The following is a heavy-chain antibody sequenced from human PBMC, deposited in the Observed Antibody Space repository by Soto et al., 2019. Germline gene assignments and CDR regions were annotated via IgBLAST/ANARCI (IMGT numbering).Heavy chain of an antibody. CDR1: GGTFSPSA. J-gene: IGHJ4*02. CDR3: ASGIQLWLRRINNGYSG. V-gene: IGHV1-69*12. CDR2: IIPMFGTA. D-gene: IGHD5-18*01. Sequence: QVQLVQSGAEVKKPESSVKVSCKAPGGTFSPSAISWVRQAPGQGLEWMGGIIPMFGTANYAQRFQDRVTITADETTNTVYMERSSLRSEATAVYFCASGIQLWLRRINNGYSGWGQGTLVTVSS.